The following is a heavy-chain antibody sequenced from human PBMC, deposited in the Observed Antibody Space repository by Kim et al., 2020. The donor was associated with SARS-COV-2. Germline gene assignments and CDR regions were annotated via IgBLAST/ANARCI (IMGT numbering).Heavy chain of an antibody. CDR3: ARTQIMITFGGVIAH. J-gene: IGHJ5*02. V-gene: IGHV1-69*01. D-gene: IGHD3-16*01. Sequence: KFQGRVTITADESTSTAYMELSSLRSEDTAVYYCARTQIMITFGGVIAHWGQGTLVTVSS.